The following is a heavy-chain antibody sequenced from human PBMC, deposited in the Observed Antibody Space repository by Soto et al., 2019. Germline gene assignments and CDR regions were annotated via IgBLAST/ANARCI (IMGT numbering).Heavy chain of an antibody. CDR3: ARGLILWFGELSRRGGYYYYMDV. CDR2: INDSGNI. CDR1: GGSFSGYQ. V-gene: IGHV4-34*01. Sequence: QVQLQQWGAGLLKPSETLSLTCAVYGGSFSGYQWSWIRQTPGKGLEWIGEINDSGNINYNPSLKSRVTILLDTPKKQISLKLSSVTAADSGGYYCARGLILWFGELSRRGGYYYYMDVWGKGTTVTVSS. J-gene: IGHJ6*03. D-gene: IGHD3-10*01.